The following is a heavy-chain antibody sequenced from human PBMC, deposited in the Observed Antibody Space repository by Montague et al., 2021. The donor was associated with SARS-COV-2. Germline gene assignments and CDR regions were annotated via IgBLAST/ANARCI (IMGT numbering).Heavy chain of an antibody. V-gene: IGHV4-34*08. D-gene: IGHD2-2*02. CDR3: ALADYTTGLDSFDV. J-gene: IGHJ3*01. CDR2: ITQSGHT. Sequence: SETLSLTCAVSGWTFNSYYLSLIRQPPGTGLEWIGEITQSGHTNYGPALKSRDTISEDTSKNQFSLRRTSVTAADAAVYYCALADYTTGLDSFDVWGQGTIVTVAS. CDR1: GWTFNSYY.